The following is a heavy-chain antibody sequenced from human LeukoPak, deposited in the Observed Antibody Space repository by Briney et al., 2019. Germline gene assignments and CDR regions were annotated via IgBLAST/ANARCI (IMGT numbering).Heavy chain of an antibody. Sequence: GGSLRLSCAASGFTVSSNYMSWVRQAPGKGLEWVSVIYSGGSTYYADSVKGRFTISRDNSKNSLYLQMNSLRTEDTALYYCAKADSSGWYDYWGQGTLVTVSS. D-gene: IGHD6-19*01. J-gene: IGHJ4*02. CDR1: GFTVSSNY. V-gene: IGHV3-53*05. CDR3: AKADSSGWYDY. CDR2: IYSGGST.